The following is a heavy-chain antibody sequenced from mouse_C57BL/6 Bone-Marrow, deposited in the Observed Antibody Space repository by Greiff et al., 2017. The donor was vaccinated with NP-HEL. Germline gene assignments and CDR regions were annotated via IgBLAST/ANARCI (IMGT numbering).Heavy chain of an antibody. Sequence: VQLQQSGAELARPGASVKLSCKASGYTFTSYGISWVKQRTGQGLEWIGVIYPRSGNNYNNEKFKGKATLTADKFSSTAYMELRSLTSEDSAVYFCARYYYGSSFDYWGQGTTLTVSS. CDR3: ARYYYGSSFDY. CDR1: GYTFTSYG. J-gene: IGHJ2*01. D-gene: IGHD1-1*01. V-gene: IGHV1-81*01. CDR2: IYPRSGNN.